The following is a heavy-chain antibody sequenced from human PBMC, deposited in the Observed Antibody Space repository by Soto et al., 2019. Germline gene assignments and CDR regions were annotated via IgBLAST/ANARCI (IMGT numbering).Heavy chain of an antibody. V-gene: IGHV3-23*01. D-gene: IGHD3-3*01. CDR2: ISGSVGST. J-gene: IGHJ5*02. Sequence: PLRHSCTASEFTFSSYAMSWVLQNPFKWLEWVSAISGSVGSTYYADSVKGRFTISRDNSKNTLYLQMKSLRAEDTAVYYCAKVGGILEWLPTYNCFEPWGQGTLVTVSS. CDR1: EFTFSSYA. CDR3: AKVGGILEWLPTYNCFEP.